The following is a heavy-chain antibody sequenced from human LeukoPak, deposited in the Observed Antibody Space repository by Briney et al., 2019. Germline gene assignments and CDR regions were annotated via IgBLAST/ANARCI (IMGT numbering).Heavy chain of an antibody. D-gene: IGHD6-19*01. CDR1: GFTLDDYA. CDR3: AKEVAGSFDY. CDR2: ISGDGGST. Sequence: PGGSLRLSCAASGFTLDDYAMHWVRQAPGKGLDWVSLISGDGGSTYYADSVKGRFTISRDNSKNSLYLQMNSLRTEDTALYYCAKEVAGSFDYWGQGTLVTFSS. J-gene: IGHJ4*02. V-gene: IGHV3-43*02.